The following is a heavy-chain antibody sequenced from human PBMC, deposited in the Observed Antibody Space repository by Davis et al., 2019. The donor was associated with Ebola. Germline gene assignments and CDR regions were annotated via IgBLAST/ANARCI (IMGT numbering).Heavy chain of an antibody. Sequence: ASVKVSCKASGYTFTSYDINWVRQATGQGLEWMGWMNPNSGNTGYAQKFQGRVTMTRNTSISTAYMELSSLRSEDTAVYYCARVNVVVVAATLFDPWGQGTLVTVSS. D-gene: IGHD2-15*01. CDR2: MNPNSGNT. V-gene: IGHV1-8*01. CDR3: ARVNVVVVAATLFDP. CDR1: GYTFTSYD. J-gene: IGHJ5*02.